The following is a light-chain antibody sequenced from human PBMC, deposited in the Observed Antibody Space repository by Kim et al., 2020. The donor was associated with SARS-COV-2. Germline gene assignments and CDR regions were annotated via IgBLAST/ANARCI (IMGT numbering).Light chain of an antibody. CDR3: HQYNAWPPRYT. CDR2: GTF. J-gene: IGKJ2*01. CDR1: QRVSSTY. V-gene: IGKV3-15*01. Sequence: ESATLSLRASQRVSSTYLAWYQQRPGQAHRLLISGTFTRATGIPARFSGSGSGTEFTLTISSLQSEDFGVYYCHQYNAWPPRYTFGQGTKLEI.